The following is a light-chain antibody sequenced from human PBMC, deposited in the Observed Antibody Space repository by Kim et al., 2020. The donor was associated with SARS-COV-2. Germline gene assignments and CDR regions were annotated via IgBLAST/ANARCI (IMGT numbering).Light chain of an antibody. CDR1: RSVSDW. Sequence: SASVVERVNVTGRASRSVSDWLAWNQQKPGKAPKLLIYKASSLQSGVTSMFSGSGSGTEFTLTISSLQPDDFAIYYCLRYNDYSGTFGQGTKLEI. J-gene: IGKJ2*01. V-gene: IGKV1-5*03. CDR3: LRYNDYSGT. CDR2: KAS.